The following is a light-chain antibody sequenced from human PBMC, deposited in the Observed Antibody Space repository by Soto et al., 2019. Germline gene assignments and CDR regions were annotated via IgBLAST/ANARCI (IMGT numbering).Light chain of an antibody. CDR2: ATS. CDR3: QQYGGSPRT. J-gene: IGKJ1*01. V-gene: IGKV3-20*01. CDR1: QSVDSTY. Sequence: EIVLTQSPGTLSLSPWDRATLSCRASQSVDSTYLAWYQQKPDQSPRLLIYATSTRAAGIPDRFSGSGSGTDFTLTISRLEPEDFAVYYCQQYGGSPRTFGQGTKVDIK.